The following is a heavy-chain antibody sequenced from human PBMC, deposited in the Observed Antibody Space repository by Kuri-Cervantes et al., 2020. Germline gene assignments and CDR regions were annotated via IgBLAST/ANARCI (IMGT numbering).Heavy chain of an antibody. CDR1: GGTLSRYA. J-gene: IGHJ4*02. CDR3: ARGTTGTSKGINFDY. Sequence: SVKVSCKASGGTLSRYAISWVRQAPGQGLEWMGGIIPIFGTPNYAQKFQGRVTITADESPSTAYMALSSLRSEDTAVYYCARGTTGTSKGINFDYWGQGTLVTVSS. V-gene: IGHV1-69*13. CDR2: IIPIFGTP. D-gene: IGHD1-1*01.